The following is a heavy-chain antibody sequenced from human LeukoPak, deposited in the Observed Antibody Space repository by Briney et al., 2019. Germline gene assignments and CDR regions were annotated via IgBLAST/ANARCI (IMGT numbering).Heavy chain of an antibody. J-gene: IGHJ6*02. CDR2: IYHSGST. V-gene: IGHV4-4*02. CDR1: GGSISSSNW. CDR3: ARGNYLGSLVVARKDYYYGMDV. D-gene: IGHD2-15*01. Sequence: SETLSLTCAVSGGSISSSNWWSWVRQPPGKGLEWIGEIYHSGSTNYNPSLKSRVTISVDKSKNQFSLKLSSVTAADTAVYYCARGNYLGSLVVARKDYYYGMDVWGQGTTVTVSS.